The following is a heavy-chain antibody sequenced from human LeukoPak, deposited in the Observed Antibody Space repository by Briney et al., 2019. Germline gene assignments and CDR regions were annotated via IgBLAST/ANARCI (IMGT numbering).Heavy chain of an antibody. D-gene: IGHD6-6*01. CDR2: IYYSGST. V-gene: IGHV4-61*08. CDR1: GASISSGGYY. CDR3: ARRTDSGSWYFDL. J-gene: IGHJ2*01. Sequence: PSETLSLTCTVSGASISSGGYYWSWIRQPPGMGLEWIGNIYYSGSTNYNPSLKSRVTISVETSKNQFSLNLSSVTAADTAVYYCARRTDSGSWYFDLWGRGTLVTVSS.